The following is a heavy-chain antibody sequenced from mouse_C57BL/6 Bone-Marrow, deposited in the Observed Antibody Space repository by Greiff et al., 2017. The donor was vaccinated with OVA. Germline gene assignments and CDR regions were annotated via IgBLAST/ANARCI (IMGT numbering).Heavy chain of an antibody. CDR3: TDYGSSPWYFDV. J-gene: IGHJ1*03. D-gene: IGHD1-1*01. CDR2: IDPEDGDT. Sequence: EVQLQQSGAELVRPGASVKLSCTASGFNIKDYYMHWVKQRPEQGLEWIGRIDPEDGDTEYAPKFQGKATMTADTSSNTAYLQLSSLTSEDTAVYYCTDYGSSPWYFDVWGTGTTVTVSS. CDR1: GFNIKDYY. V-gene: IGHV14-1*01.